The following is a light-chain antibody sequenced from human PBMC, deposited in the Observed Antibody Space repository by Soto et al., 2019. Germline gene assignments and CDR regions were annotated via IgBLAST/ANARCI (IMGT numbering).Light chain of an antibody. CDR3: QQYVASPYT. CDR2: DAS. V-gene: IGKV3-20*01. CDR1: QSINSRS. J-gene: IGKJ2*01. Sequence: DIVLTQSPGTLSLSPGERATLSCGASQSINSRSLAWYQQKPGQAPRLLIYDASSRATGIPDRFSASGSGTDFTLTISSLEHEDFAVYYCQQYVASPYTFGQGTKADIK.